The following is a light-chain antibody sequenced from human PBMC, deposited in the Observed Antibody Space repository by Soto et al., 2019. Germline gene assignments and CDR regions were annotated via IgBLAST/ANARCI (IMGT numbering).Light chain of an antibody. CDR3: QQSSSIPHT. J-gene: IGKJ4*01. CDR2: GAS. V-gene: IGKV1-39*01. CDR1: QSISSY. Sequence: DIQMTQSPSSLSASVGDRVTITCRASQSISSYLNWYQKKPGKAPKLLVDGASSLQSGVPSRFSGSGSGTDFTLTINSLQPEDFATYYCQQSSSIPHTFGGGTKVEIK.